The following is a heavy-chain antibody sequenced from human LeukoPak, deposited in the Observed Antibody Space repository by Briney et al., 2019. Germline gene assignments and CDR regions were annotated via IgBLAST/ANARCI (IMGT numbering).Heavy chain of an antibody. V-gene: IGHV5-51*01. D-gene: IGHD6-13*01. CDR3: ARLPYSSSWDNWFDP. CDR2: IYPGDSDT. J-gene: IGHJ5*02. CDR1: GYSFTCYW. Sequence: GESLKISCKGSGYSFTCYWIGWVRQMPGKGLEWMGIIYPGDSDTRYSPSFQGQVTISADKSISTAYLQWSSLKASDTAMYYCARLPYSSSWDNWFDPWGQGTLVTVSS.